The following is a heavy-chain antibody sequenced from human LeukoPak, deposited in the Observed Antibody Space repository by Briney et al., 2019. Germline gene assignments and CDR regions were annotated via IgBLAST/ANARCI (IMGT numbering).Heavy chain of an antibody. Sequence: PSETLSLTCTVSGGSINNYYWSWIRQPPGKGLEYIGYIYYTGSTGSTSYNPSLKSRVTISVDTSKNQFSLKLSSVTAADTAVYYCARVGSKYSSVRTKMKDVWGKGTTVTVSS. J-gene: IGHJ6*04. CDR2: IYYTGSTGST. V-gene: IGHV4-59*01. CDR1: GGSINNYY. D-gene: IGHD6-25*01. CDR3: ARVGSKYSSVRTKMKDV.